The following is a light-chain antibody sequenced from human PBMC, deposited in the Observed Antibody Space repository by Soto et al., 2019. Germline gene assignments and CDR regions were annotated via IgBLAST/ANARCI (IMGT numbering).Light chain of an antibody. J-gene: IGKJ4*01. V-gene: IGKV3-15*01. Sequence: EIVMTQSPATLSVSPGERATLSCRASQSVSSNLAWYQQKPGQAPRLLIYGASTRATGIPARFSGSGSGTEFTLTISSLQSEDFAVYYCQHYTNWPLTFGGGTKMEIK. CDR3: QHYTNWPLT. CDR1: QSVSSN. CDR2: GAS.